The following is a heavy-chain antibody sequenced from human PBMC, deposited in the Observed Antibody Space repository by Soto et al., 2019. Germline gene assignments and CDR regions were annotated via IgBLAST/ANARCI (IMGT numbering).Heavy chain of an antibody. D-gene: IGHD2-2*01. Sequence: EVQLLESGGGLVPPGGSLRLSCGASGFTFSDNAMTWVRQAPGKGLEGVSSISDDGDSTYYADSVKGRFAVSRDNSKNTLFLHMNSLGAEDTAVYYCAKSLSTAVNYGLDVWGQGTSVTVSS. V-gene: IGHV3-23*01. CDR2: ISDDGDST. CDR3: AKSLSTAVNYGLDV. CDR1: GFTFSDNA. J-gene: IGHJ6*02.